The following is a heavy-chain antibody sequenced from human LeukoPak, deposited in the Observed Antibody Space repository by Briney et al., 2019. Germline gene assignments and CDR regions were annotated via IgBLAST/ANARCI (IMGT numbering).Heavy chain of an antibody. D-gene: IGHD2-2*02. V-gene: IGHV3-30*01. CDR3: GRDLLTYCSSTSCYTNDY. CDR1: GFTFSSYA. J-gene: IGHJ4*02. CDR2: ISYDGSNK. Sequence: PGRSLRLSCAASGFTFSSYAMHWVRQAPGKGLEWVAVISYDGSNKYYADSVKGRFTISRDNSKNTLYLQMNSLRAEDTAVYYCGRDLLTYCSSTSCYTNDYWGQGTLVTVSS.